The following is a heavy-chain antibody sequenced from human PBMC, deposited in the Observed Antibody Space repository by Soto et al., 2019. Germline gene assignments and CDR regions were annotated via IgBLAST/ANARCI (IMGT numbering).Heavy chain of an antibody. CDR3: ARGRARGGSSRIYYFDY. D-gene: IGHD1-26*01. J-gene: IGHJ4*02. Sequence: SETLSLTCAVYGGSFSGYYWSWIRQPPGKGLEWIGEINHSGSTNYNPSLKSRVTISVDTSKNQFSLKLSSVTAADTAVYYCARGRARGGSSRIYYFDYWGQGTLVTVSS. V-gene: IGHV4-34*01. CDR2: INHSGST. CDR1: GGSFSGYY.